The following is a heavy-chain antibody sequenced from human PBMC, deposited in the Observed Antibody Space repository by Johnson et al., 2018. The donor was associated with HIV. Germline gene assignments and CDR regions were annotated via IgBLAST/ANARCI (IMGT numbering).Heavy chain of an antibody. J-gene: IGHJ3*02. CDR1: GFTFDDYG. CDR2: INWNGGST. V-gene: IGHV3-20*04. Sequence: EVQLVESGGGVVRPGGSLRLSCAASGFTFDDYGMSWVRQAPGKGLEWVSGINWNGGSTGYADSVKGRFTISRDHSENTLYLQMNSLRPEDTAVYFCARGYSYEWRGELDAFDIWGQGTMVTVSS. D-gene: IGHD5-18*01. CDR3: ARGYSYEWRGELDAFDI.